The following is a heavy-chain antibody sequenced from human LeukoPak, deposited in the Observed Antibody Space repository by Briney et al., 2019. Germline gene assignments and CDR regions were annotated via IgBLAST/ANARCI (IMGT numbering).Heavy chain of an antibody. Sequence: PSETLSLTCAVYGGSFSDYYWSWIRQPPGKGLEWIGYIYYSGNTYYNPSLKSRVAISVDTSKNQFSLKLSSVTAADTAVYYCARIYDSSGYFDYWGQGTLVTVSS. CDR3: ARIYDSSGYFDY. CDR2: IYYSGNT. J-gene: IGHJ4*01. D-gene: IGHD3-22*01. V-gene: IGHV4-30-4*01. CDR1: GGSFSDYY.